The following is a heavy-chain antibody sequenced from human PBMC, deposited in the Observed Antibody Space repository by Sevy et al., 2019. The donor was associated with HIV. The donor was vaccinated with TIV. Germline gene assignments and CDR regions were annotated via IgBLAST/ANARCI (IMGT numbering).Heavy chain of an antibody. Sequence: GSLRLSCAASGFTFSDHYMDWVRQAPGKGLEWVSAIYSGGNTYYADSVKGRFTISRDNSKNTVYLQINSLRAEDTAVYYCARETISGYNLWGQGTLVTVSS. J-gene: IGHJ4*02. V-gene: IGHV3-53*01. CDR2: IYSGGNT. D-gene: IGHD5-12*01. CDR3: ARETISGYNL. CDR1: GFTFSDHY.